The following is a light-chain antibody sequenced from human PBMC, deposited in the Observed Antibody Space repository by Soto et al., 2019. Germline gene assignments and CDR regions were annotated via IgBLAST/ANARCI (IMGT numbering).Light chain of an antibody. Sequence: QSALTQPASVSGSPGQSITISCTGTSSDVGGYNYVSWYQQHPGKAPKLMIYDVSNRPSGVSNRFSGSKSGNTASRTISGLQAEDESDYYCSSYTSSSTLVVFVVGTKLTVL. CDR3: SSYTSSSTLVV. CDR2: DVS. J-gene: IGLJ2*01. V-gene: IGLV2-14*01. CDR1: SSDVGGYNY.